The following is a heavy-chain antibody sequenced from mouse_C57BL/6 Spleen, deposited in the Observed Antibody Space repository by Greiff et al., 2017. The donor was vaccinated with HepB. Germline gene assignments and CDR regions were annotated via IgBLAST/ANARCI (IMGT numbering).Heavy chain of an antibody. V-gene: IGHV2-5*01. CDR2: IWRGGST. Sequence: VQVVESGPGLVQPSQSLSITCTVSGFSLTSYGVHWVRQSPGKGLEWLGVIWRGGSTDYNAAFMSRLSITKDNSKSQVFFKMNSLQADDTAIYYCAKNGLTTVVAHWYFDVWGTGTTVTVSS. J-gene: IGHJ1*03. CDR1: GFSLTSYG. CDR3: AKNGLTTVVAHWYFDV. D-gene: IGHD1-1*01.